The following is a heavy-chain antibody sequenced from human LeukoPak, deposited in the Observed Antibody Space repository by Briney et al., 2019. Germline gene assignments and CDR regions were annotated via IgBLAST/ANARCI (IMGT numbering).Heavy chain of an antibody. CDR2: ISYDGSQK. D-gene: IGHD3-16*01. J-gene: IGHJ4*02. CDR3: ARDKDGWGIHDF. CDR1: GFSFSDYG. Sequence: PGGSLRLSCAASGFSFSDYGLHWVRQAPGKGLEWVALISYDGSQKNFADSVNGRFNTSRDNSKFTMYLEMNSLRAEDTAVYFCARDKDGWGIHDFWGQGTLVTVSS. V-gene: IGHV3-30*03.